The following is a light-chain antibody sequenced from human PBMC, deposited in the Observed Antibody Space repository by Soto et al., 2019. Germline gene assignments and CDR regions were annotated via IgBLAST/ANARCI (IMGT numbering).Light chain of an antibody. Sequence: QSALTQPASVSGSPGQSITISCTGTSSDVGGHNYVSWYQQHPGKAPKLLIYEVRVRPSGVSIRFSGSKSGNTASLTISGLQAEDEADYYCSSFAGSRVLVLGGGTKLTVL. CDR2: EVR. CDR3: SSFAGSRVLV. V-gene: IGLV2-14*01. CDR1: SSDVGGHNY. J-gene: IGLJ2*01.